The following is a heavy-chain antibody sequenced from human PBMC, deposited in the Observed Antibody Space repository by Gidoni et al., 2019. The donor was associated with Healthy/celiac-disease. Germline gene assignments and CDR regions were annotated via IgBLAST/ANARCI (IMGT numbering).Heavy chain of an antibody. D-gene: IGHD1-20*01. V-gene: IGHV1-69*06. CDR1: GGTFSSYA. CDR2: IIPIFGTA. CDR3: ARGGLTGTTRNNWFDP. Sequence: QVQLVQSGAEVKKPGSSVKVSCKASGGTFSSYAISWVRQAPGQGLGWMGGIIPIFGTANYAQKFQGRVTITADKSTSTAYMELSSLRSEDTAVYYCARGGLTGTTRNNWFDPWGQGTLVTVSS. J-gene: IGHJ5*02.